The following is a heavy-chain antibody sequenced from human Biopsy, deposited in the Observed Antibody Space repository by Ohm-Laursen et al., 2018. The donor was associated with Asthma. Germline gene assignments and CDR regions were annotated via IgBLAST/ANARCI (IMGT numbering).Heavy chain of an antibody. V-gene: IGHV1-58*01. CDR2: IVFASGAT. Sequence: SVKVSCNASGVALSGYTFERVRQARGLGLEWIAWIVFASGATNYAQNFQDRLTVTRDMSAGSVSMELRGLSSTDTAVYYCAAGRTSLQGESLIWGQGTLVSVSS. CDR1: GVALSGYT. J-gene: IGHJ4*01. D-gene: IGHD2/OR15-2a*01. CDR3: AAGRTSLQGESLI.